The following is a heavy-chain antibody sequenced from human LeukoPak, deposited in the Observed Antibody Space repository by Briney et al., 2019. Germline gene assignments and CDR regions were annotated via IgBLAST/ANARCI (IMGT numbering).Heavy chain of an antibody. CDR1: GYTFTGYY. D-gene: IGHD3-10*01. CDR3: ARYYIEGRCFDY. V-gene: IGHV1-2*02. J-gene: IGHJ4*02. Sequence: ASVKVSCKASGYTFTGYYIHWVRQAPGQGLEWMGWINPNSGGTNYAQKFQGRITMTRDTYIRTAYMELSRLRSDDTAMYYCARYYIEGRCFDYWGQGTLVTVSS. CDR2: INPNSGGT.